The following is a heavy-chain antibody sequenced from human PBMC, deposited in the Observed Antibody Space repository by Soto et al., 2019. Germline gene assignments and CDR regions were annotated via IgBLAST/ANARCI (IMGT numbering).Heavy chain of an antibody. CDR3: ATHSIAAAGTGGWFDP. V-gene: IGHV4-61*01. J-gene: IGHJ5*02. CDR1: GGSVSSGSYY. D-gene: IGHD6-13*01. Sequence: KPSETLSLTCTVCGGSVSSGSYYWSWIRQPPGKGLEWIGYIYYSGSTNYNPSLKSRVTISVDTSKNQFSLKLSSVTAADTAVYYCATHSIAAAGTGGWFDPWGQGTLVTVSS. CDR2: IYYSGST.